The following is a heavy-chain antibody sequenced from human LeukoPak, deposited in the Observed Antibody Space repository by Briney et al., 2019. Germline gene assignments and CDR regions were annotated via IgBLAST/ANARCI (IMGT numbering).Heavy chain of an antibody. CDR3: ARDLSSSYGGAFDI. Sequence: SETLSLTCAVSGYSISSGYYWGWIRQPPGKGLEWIGGIYHSGSTYYNPSLKSRATISVDTSKNQFSLKLSSVTAADTAVYYCARDLSSSYGGAFDIWGQGTMVTVSS. V-gene: IGHV4-38-2*02. D-gene: IGHD6-13*01. CDR2: IYHSGST. J-gene: IGHJ3*02. CDR1: GYSISSGYY.